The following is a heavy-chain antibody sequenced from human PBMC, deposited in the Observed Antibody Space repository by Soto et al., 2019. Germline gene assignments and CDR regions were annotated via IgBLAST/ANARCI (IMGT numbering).Heavy chain of an antibody. D-gene: IGHD6-13*01. J-gene: IGHJ5*02. CDR1: GGTFSSYA. Sequence: ASVKVSCKASGGTFSSYAISWVRQAPGQGLEWVGGIIPIFGTANYAQKFQGRVTITADESTSTAYMELSSLRSEDTAVYYCARVQYSSSWYNWFDPWGQGTLVTVSS. CDR3: ARVQYSSSWYNWFDP. V-gene: IGHV1-69*13. CDR2: IIPIFGTA.